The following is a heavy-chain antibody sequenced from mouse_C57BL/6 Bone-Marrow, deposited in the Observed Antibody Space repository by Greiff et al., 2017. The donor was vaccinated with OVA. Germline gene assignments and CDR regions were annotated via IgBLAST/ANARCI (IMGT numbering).Heavy chain of an antibody. CDR3: TRGYSNYYALDY. V-gene: IGHV1-15*01. J-gene: IGHJ4*01. D-gene: IGHD2-5*01. CDR2: IDPDTGGT. CDR1: GYTFTDYE. Sequence: VKLVESGAELVRPGASVTLSCKASGYTFTDYEMHWVKQTPVPGLEWIGAIDPDTGGTAYNQKFKGKAILTADKSSSTAYMELRRRTSEDSAVYYCTRGYSNYYALDYWGQGTSVTVSS.